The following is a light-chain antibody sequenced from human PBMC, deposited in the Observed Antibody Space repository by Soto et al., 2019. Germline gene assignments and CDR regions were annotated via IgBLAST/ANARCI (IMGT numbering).Light chain of an antibody. CDR1: SSDVGGYNF. CDR3: SLYAGSRTSL. V-gene: IGLV2-8*01. Sequence: QSALTQPPSASGSPGQSITISCTGTSSDVGGYNFVSWYQQHPGKAPKLMIYEATKRPSGVPNRFSGSKSGNTASLTVSGLQAEDEADYYCSLYAGSRTSLFGGGTKVTVL. J-gene: IGLJ3*02. CDR2: EAT.